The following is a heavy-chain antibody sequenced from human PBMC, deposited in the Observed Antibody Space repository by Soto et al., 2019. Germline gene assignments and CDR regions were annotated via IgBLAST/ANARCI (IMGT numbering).Heavy chain of an antibody. J-gene: IGHJ4*02. CDR1: GFTFSSYG. Sequence: PXGSLRLSCAASGFTFSSYGMHWVRQTPGKGLVWVSRINSDGSSTIYADSVKGRFTISRDNAKNTLYLQMNSLRAEDTAVYYCARLVTTMTYWGQGTLVTVSS. D-gene: IGHD4-17*01. CDR2: INSDGSST. CDR3: ARLVTTMTY. V-gene: IGHV3-74*01.